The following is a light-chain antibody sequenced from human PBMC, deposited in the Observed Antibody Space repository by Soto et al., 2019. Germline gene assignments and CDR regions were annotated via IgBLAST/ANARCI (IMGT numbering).Light chain of an antibody. J-gene: IGKJ4*01. Sequence: DIQMTQSPSSLSASVGDRVTITCRASQEISNHLAWFQQKPGKPPKSLIYDASSLQSGVTSKFSGSGSGTDFTLTISSLQPEDFATYYCHQYHNYPVTFGGGTKVEIK. CDR2: DAS. CDR3: HQYHNYPVT. V-gene: IGKV1-16*02. CDR1: QEISNH.